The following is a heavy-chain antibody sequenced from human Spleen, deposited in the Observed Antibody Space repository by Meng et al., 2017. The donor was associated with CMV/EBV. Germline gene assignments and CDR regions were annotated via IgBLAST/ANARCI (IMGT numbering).Heavy chain of an antibody. V-gene: IGHV3-20*04. CDR2: INWNGGSR. CDR3: ASAFRSRGVTASFDP. J-gene: IGHJ5*02. CDR1: GFTFEDYG. D-gene: IGHD4-23*01. Sequence: GGSLRLSCAASGFTFEDYGMSWVRQTPGKGLEWVSGINWNGGSRAYAESVKGRFTISRDNAKNSLYLQMNSLRAEDTAFYYCASAFRSRGVTASFDPWGQGMLVTVSS.